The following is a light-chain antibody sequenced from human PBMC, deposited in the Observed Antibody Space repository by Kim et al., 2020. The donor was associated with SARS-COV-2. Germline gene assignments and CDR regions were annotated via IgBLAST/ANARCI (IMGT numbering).Light chain of an antibody. V-gene: IGKV1-27*01. J-gene: IGKJ1*01. CDR3: QKYNSAPWT. CDR1: QGITNS. CDR2: AAS. Sequence: GDRVTITCRASQGITNSLAWYQQKPGKVPQLLIYAASALQSGVPSRFSGSGAGTDFTLTISSLQPEDVATYYCQKYNSAPWTFGQGTKMYIK.